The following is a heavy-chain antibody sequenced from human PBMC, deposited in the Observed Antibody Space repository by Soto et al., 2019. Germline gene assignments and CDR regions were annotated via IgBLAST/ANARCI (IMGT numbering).Heavy chain of an antibody. CDR3: ARGYYDSNGQSNTFDI. CDR2: VHHSGNT. Sequence: PSETLSLTCTVSGASISGSYWSWLRQSPGKGLEWIGHVHHSGNTNYNPSLKSRVTMSVDTSRNQFSVKLRSVTTADTAVYYCARGYYDSNGQSNTFDIWGQGTMVTVSS. D-gene: IGHD3-22*01. CDR1: GASISGSY. J-gene: IGHJ3*02. V-gene: IGHV4-59*01.